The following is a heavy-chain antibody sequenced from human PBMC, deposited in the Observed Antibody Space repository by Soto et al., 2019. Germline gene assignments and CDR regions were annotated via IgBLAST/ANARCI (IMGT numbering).Heavy chain of an antibody. CDR3: AKVSLWVGELLSDY. CDR1: GFTFNYYA. D-gene: IGHD3-10*01. CDR2: ISGSGGST. J-gene: IGHJ4*02. V-gene: IGHV3-23*01. Sequence: EVQLLESGGGLVQPGGSLRLSCAASGFTFNYYAMSWVRQAPGKGLEWVSTISGSGGSTYYADSVKGRFTISRDNSKKTLYLQVNSLGADDPAVYYCAKVSLWVGELLSDYWGQGTVVTVSS.